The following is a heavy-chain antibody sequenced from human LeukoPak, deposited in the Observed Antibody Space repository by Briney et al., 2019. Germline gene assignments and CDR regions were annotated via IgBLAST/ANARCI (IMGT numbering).Heavy chain of an antibody. CDR2: ISSSSSYI. V-gene: IGHV3-21*01. CDR3: ARVRRAAAGYYFDY. D-gene: IGHD6-13*01. CDR1: GFTFSSYS. J-gene: IGHJ4*02. Sequence: GGSLRLSCAASGFTFSSYSMNWVRQAPGKGLEWVSSISSSSSYIYYADSVKGRFTISRDNAKNSLYLQMNSLRAEDTAVYYCARVRRAAAGYYFDYWGQGTLVTVSS.